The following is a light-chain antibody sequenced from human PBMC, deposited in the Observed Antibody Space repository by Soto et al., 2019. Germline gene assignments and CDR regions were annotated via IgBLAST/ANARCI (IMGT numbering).Light chain of an antibody. CDR3: QQYNDWPT. CDR2: GAS. CDR1: QSITNTY. V-gene: IGKV3-15*01. J-gene: IGKJ1*01. Sequence: EIGLTQSACTLSLSPGERATLYWGASQSITNTYLAWYQQKAGQAPRLLIYGASSRATGIPDRFSGSGSGTEFTLTISSLKSEDFAVYYCQQYNDWPTFGQGTKVDI.